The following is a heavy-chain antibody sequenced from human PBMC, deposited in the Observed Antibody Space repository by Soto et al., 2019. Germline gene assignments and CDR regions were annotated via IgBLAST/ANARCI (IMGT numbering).Heavy chain of an antibody. CDR3: ARHRYSYGGGYFDY. Sequence: EVQLVESGGGLVQPGGSLRLSCAASGFTVSSNYMSWVRQAPGKGLEWVSVIYSGGSAYYADSVKGRFTISRDNSKSTLYLQMNSLRAADTAVSYFARHRYSYGGGYFDYWGQGTLVTVSS. D-gene: IGHD5-18*01. V-gene: IGHV3-66*04. J-gene: IGHJ4*02. CDR1: GFTVSSNY. CDR2: IYSGGSA.